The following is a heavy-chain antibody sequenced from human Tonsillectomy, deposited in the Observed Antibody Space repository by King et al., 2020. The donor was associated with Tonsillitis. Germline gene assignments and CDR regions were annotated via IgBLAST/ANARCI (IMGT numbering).Heavy chain of an antibody. D-gene: IGHD3-10*01. CDR1: GFTFSSYA. Sequence: VQLVEAGGGLVKAGGALRLSCAASGFTFSSYAMSWVRQAPGKGLELVSAISGSGGSTYYADSVKGRFTISRDNSKNTLYLQMNSLRAEDTAVYYCAKSKRRFGELSTLVYWGQGTLVTVSS. J-gene: IGHJ4*02. CDR3: AKSKRRFGELSTLVY. CDR2: ISGSGGST. V-gene: IGHV3-23*04.